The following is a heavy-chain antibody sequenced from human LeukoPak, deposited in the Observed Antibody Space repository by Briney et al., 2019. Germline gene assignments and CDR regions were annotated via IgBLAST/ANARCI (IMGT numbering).Heavy chain of an antibody. Sequence: GASVKVSCRASGYTFTSYGISWVRQAPGQGLEWMGRINPNSGGTNYAQKFQGRVTMTRDTSISTAYMELSRLRSDDTAVYYCARGDSGSYQYWGQGTLVTVSS. CDR1: GYTFTSYG. V-gene: IGHV1-2*06. CDR2: INPNSGGT. J-gene: IGHJ4*02. D-gene: IGHD1-26*01. CDR3: ARGDSGSYQY.